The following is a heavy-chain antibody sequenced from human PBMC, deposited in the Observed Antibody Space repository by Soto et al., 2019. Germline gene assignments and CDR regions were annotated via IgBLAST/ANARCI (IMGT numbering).Heavy chain of an antibody. CDR1: GYTFTGYY. V-gene: IGHV1-2*04. CDR2: INPNSGGT. D-gene: IGHD6-6*01. Sequence: ASVKVSCKASGYTFTGYYMHWVRQAPGQGLEWMGWINPNSGGTNYAQKFQGWVTMTRDTSISTAYMELSRLRSDDTAVYYCAREYSSSSELVSGMDVWGQGTTVTVSS. CDR3: AREYSSSSELVSGMDV. J-gene: IGHJ6*02.